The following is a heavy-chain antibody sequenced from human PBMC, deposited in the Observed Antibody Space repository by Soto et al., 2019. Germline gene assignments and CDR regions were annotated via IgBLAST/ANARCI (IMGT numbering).Heavy chain of an antibody. D-gene: IGHD2-15*01. Sequence: GSLRLSCAASGFTFSSYGMHWVRQAPGKGLEWVAVIWYDGSNKYYADSVKGRFTISRDNSKNTLYLQMNSLRAEDTAVYYCARDPGYCSGGSCYYYYGMDVWGQGTTVTVSS. CDR3: ARDPGYCSGGSCYYYYGMDV. CDR2: IWYDGSNK. J-gene: IGHJ6*02. V-gene: IGHV3-33*01. CDR1: GFTFSSYG.